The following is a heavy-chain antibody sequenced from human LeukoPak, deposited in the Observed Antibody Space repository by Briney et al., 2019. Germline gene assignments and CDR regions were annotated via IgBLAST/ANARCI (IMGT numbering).Heavy chain of an antibody. J-gene: IGHJ4*02. D-gene: IGHD3-22*01. V-gene: IGHV3-23*01. Sequence: GGSLRLSCAASGFTFSSYAMSWVRQAPGKGLEWVSAISGSGGSTYYADSVKGRFTISRDNSKNTLYLQMNSLRAEDTAVYYCAKDREYYYDSSGYHFDYWGQGTLVTVSS. CDR2: ISGSGGST. CDR1: GFTFSSYA. CDR3: AKDREYYYDSSGYHFDY.